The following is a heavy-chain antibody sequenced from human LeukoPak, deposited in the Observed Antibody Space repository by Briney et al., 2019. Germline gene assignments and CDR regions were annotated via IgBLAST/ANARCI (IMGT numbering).Heavy chain of an antibody. CDR1: GFTVSSNY. CDR2: LYSGGGT. Sequence: GGSLRLSCAASGFTVSSNYMSWVRQAPGKGLEWVSVLYSGGGTYYADSVKGRFTISRDNSKNTLYLQMNSLRAEDTAVYYCARSTGRGVTMGYWGQGTLVTVSS. V-gene: IGHV3-66*01. J-gene: IGHJ4*02. D-gene: IGHD1-14*01. CDR3: ARSTGRGVTMGY.